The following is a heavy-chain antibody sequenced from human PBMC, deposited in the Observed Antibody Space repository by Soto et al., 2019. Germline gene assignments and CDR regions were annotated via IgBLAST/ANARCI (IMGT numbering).Heavy chain of an antibody. J-gene: IGHJ3*02. CDR3: ASWVVENLTIFGGRGAFDI. Sequence: GASVKVSCKASGYTFTSYAMHWVRQAPGQRLEWMGWINAGNGNTKYSQKFQGRVTITRDTSASTAYMELSSLRSEDTAVYYCASWVVENLTIFGGRGAFDIWGQGTMVTVSS. CDR1: GYTFTSYA. V-gene: IGHV1-3*01. D-gene: IGHD3-3*01. CDR2: INAGNGNT.